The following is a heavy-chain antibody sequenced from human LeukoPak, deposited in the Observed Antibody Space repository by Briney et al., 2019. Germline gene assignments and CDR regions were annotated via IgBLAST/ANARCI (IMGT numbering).Heavy chain of an antibody. J-gene: IGHJ4*02. V-gene: IGHV1-69*04. Sequence: GASVKVSCKASGGTFSSYAISWVRQAPGQGLEWMGRIIPILGIANYAQKFQGRVTITADKSTSTAYMELSSLRSEDTAVYYCARVPSLEADYYFDYWGQGTLDTVSS. CDR2: IIPILGIA. CDR3: ARVPSLEADYYFDY. CDR1: GGTFSSYA.